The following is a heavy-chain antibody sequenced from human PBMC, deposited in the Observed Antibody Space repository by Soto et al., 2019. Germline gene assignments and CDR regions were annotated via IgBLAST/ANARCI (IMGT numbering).Heavy chain of an antibody. V-gene: IGHV3-30-3*01. D-gene: IGHD3-3*01. CDR1: GFTFSSYA. CDR3: ARELRFLEWLITAAGIDY. Sequence: QVQLVESGGGVVQPGRSPRLSCAASGFTFSSYAMHWVRQAPGKGLEWVAVISYDGSNKYYADSVKGRFTISRDNSKNTLYLQMNSLRAEDTAVYYCARELRFLEWLITAAGIDYWGQGTLVTVSS. J-gene: IGHJ4*02. CDR2: ISYDGSNK.